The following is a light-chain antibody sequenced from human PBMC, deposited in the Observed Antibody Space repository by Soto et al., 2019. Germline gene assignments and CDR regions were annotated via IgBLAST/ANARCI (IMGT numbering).Light chain of an antibody. CDR2: DVS. J-gene: IGKJ1*01. CDR1: QSVSNNY. CDR3: QQRSNWTRT. V-gene: IGKV3-11*01. Sequence: ILLTQSPGTLSLSPWERATRSCRASQSVSNNYLDWYQQNTGQSPRLLMYDVSNRATGIPARLSGSGYGTDLTLTSSSLKNEDLAVYDCQQRSNWTRTFGHGTKVDIK.